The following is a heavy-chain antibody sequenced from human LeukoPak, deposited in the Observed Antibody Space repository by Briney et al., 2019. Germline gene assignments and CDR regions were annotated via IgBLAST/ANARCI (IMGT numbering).Heavy chain of an antibody. CDR2: INHSGST. D-gene: IGHD2-2*01. Sequence: SETLSLTCAVYGGSFSGYYWSWLRQPPGKGLEWVGEINHSGSTNYNPSLKSRVTISVDTSKNQFSLKLSSVTAADTAVYYCARHYCSSTSCYASWWFDPWGQGTLVTVSS. J-gene: IGHJ5*02. CDR3: ARHYCSSTSCYASWWFDP. CDR1: GGSFSGYY. V-gene: IGHV4-34*01.